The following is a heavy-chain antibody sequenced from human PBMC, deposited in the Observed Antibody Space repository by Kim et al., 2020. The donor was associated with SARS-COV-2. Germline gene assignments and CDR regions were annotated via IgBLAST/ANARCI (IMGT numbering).Heavy chain of an antibody. CDR2: IGGSGVTT. Sequence: GGSLRLSCAASGFTFSTYAMSWVRQAPGKGLDWVAVIGGSGVTTYYADSVKGRFTISRDNSKDTLYLQMNSLRADDTALYYCAKANIGRPNYFDSWGQG. D-gene: IGHD1-26*01. CDR3: AKANIGRPNYFDS. V-gene: IGHV3-23*01. J-gene: IGHJ4*02. CDR1: GFTFSTYA.